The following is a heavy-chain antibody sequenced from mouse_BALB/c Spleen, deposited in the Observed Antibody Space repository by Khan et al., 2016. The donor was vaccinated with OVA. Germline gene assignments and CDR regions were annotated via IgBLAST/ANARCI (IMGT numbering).Heavy chain of an antibody. J-gene: IGHJ4*01. CDR3: ARPPHFSYTLDH. V-gene: IGHV9-3-1*01. Sequence: QIQLVQSGPELKKPGETVKISCKASGYTFTNYGMNWVKQSPGKALKWMGWINTYTGEPTYADDFKGRFAFSLETSASTAYLQINNLKNEDTATYFCARPPHFSYTLDHWGQGTSVTVSS. CDR2: INTYTGEP. CDR1: GYTFTNYG.